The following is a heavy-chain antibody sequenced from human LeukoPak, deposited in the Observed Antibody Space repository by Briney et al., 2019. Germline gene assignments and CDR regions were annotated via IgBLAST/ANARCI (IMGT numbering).Heavy chain of an antibody. CDR1: GFTVSSNY. D-gene: IGHD3-10*01. V-gene: IGHV3-66*01. J-gene: IGHJ4*02. CDR3: AKFSGYGSGSYQDDY. Sequence: GGSLRLSCAASGFTVSSNYMSWVRQAPGKGLEWVSVIYSGGSTYYADSVKGRFTISRDNSKNTLYLQMNSLRAEDTAVYYCAKFSGYGSGSYQDDYWGQGTLVTVSS. CDR2: IYSGGST.